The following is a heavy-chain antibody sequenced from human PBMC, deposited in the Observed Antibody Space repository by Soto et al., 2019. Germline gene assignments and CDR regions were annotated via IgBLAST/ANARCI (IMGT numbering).Heavy chain of an antibody. Sequence: EVQLLESGGGLVQPGGSLRLSCVVSGFTFSSYAMSWVRQAPGKGLEWVSAISGSGGSTYYADSVKGRFTISRDNSKNTLYLQMNSLRVEDTAVYYCANTQGYSAGAFDVWGQGTMVTVSS. D-gene: IGHD4-4*01. V-gene: IGHV3-23*01. CDR2: ISGSGGST. CDR1: GFTFSSYA. J-gene: IGHJ3*01. CDR3: ANTQGYSAGAFDV.